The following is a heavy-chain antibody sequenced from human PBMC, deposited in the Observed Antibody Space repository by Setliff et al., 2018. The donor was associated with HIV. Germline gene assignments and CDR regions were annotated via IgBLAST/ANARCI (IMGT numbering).Heavy chain of an antibody. V-gene: IGHV3-13*01. CDR2: MGLLGDT. Sequence: LSCAASGFIFGTYDMHWVRQVAGKGLEWVSAMGLLGDTYYADSVKGRFTISREDAKNSLYLQMNSLRAGDTAVYYCAREIQNCGGNHYYCYMDVWGKGTTVTVSS. D-gene: IGHD2-15*01. J-gene: IGHJ6*03. CDR1: GFIFGTYD. CDR3: AREIQNCGGNHYYCYMDV.